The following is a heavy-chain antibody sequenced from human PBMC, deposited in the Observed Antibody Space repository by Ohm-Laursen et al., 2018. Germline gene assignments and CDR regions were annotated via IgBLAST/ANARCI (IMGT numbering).Heavy chain of an antibody. CDR3: AKDVEEMARWGAFDI. CDR2: ITWNSGTI. D-gene: IGHD5-24*01. CDR1: GFTFDDYA. V-gene: IGHV3-9*01. Sequence: SLRLSCTASGFTFDDYAMHWVRQAPGKGLEWVSGITWNSGTITYADSVKGRLTISRDNAKNSLYLQMNSLRAEDTALYYCAKDVEEMARWGAFDIWGQGTMVTVSS. J-gene: IGHJ3*02.